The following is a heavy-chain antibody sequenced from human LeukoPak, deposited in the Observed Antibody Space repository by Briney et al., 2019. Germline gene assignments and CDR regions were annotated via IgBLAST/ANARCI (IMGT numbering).Heavy chain of an antibody. CDR1: GGSISSSSYY. CDR3: ARRMAARAQNWFDP. V-gene: IGHV4-39*01. D-gene: IGHD6-13*01. Sequence: SETLSLTCTVSGGSISSSSYYWGWIRQPPGKGLEWIGSIYYSGSTYYNPSLKSRVTISVDTSKNQFSLKLSFVTAADTAVYYCARRMAARAQNWFDPWGQGTLVTVSS. CDR2: IYYSGST. J-gene: IGHJ5*02.